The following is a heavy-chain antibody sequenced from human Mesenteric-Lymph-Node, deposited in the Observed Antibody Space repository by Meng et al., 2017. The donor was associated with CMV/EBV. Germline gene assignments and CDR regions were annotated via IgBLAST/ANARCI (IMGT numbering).Heavy chain of an antibody. CDR3: RRGQQTFDP. V-gene: IGHV1-2*06. CDR2: ISPNTGDT. J-gene: IGHJ5*02. CDR1: GYSFTGYS. Sequence: QVQLVQSGAEVKKPGASVKVSCKASGYSFTGYSIHWVRQAPGQGLEWMGRISPNTGDTIYEENFQGRVTMTRDTSINTAYMELSSLTSDDTAVYYCRRGQQTFDPWGQGTLVTVSS. D-gene: IGHD1-1*01.